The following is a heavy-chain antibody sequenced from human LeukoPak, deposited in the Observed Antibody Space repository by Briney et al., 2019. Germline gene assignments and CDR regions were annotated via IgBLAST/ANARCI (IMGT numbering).Heavy chain of an antibody. D-gene: IGHD3-3*01. CDR3: ATRPHKEHYDFWSGPRPEGSPPDYYWYFDL. CDR1: GGSISSSSYY. Sequence: SETLSLTCTVSGGSISSSSYYWGWIRQPPGKGLEWIGSIYYSGSTYYNPSLKSRVTISVDTSKNQFSLKLSSVTAADTAVYYCATRPHKEHYDFWSGPRPEGSPPDYYWYFDLWGRGTLVTVSS. J-gene: IGHJ2*01. V-gene: IGHV4-39*07. CDR2: IYYSGST.